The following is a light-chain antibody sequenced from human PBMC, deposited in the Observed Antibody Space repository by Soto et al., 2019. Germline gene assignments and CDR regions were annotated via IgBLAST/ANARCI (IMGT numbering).Light chain of an antibody. J-gene: IGLJ2*01. CDR3: GAWDNSLTGGV. CDR2: ENY. CDR1: SSNIGNNY. V-gene: IGLV1-51*02. Sequence: QSVLTQPPSVSAAPGQKVTISCSGSSSNIGNNYVSWYQQLPGAAPKLLIYENYERPSGIPDRFSGSKSGTSATLDITGLQTGDEADYYCGAWDNSLTGGVFGGGTKVTGL.